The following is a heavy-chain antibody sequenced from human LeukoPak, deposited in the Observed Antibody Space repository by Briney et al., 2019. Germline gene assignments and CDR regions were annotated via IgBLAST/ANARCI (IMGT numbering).Heavy chain of an antibody. CDR1: GFTFSMYW. D-gene: IGHD3-3*02. V-gene: IGHV3-7*01. J-gene: IGHJ1*01. Sequence: GGSLSLSCAASGFTFSMYWMSWVRQAPGKGLEWLANIKQDGSEKYYGDSVKGRFTISRDNAKNSLDLQMNSLRVEDTAVYYCARDSNLAASNSNGFFQHWGQGALVSVSS. CDR3: ARDSNLAASNSNGFFQH. CDR2: IKQDGSEK.